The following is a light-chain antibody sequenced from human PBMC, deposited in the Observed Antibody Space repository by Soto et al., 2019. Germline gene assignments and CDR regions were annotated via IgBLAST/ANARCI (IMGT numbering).Light chain of an antibody. CDR3: QQRSNWPYLT. Sequence: VMTQSPATLSLSPGERATLSCRASQSVSSKLVWYQQKPGQAPRLLIYDASNRAYGVPARFRGSGSGTNFTLTIASLEPDDFAVYYCQQRSNWPYLTFGGGTRV. V-gene: IGKV3-11*01. CDR1: QSVSSK. J-gene: IGKJ4*01. CDR2: DAS.